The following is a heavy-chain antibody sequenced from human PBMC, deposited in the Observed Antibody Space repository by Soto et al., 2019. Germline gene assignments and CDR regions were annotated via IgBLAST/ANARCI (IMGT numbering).Heavy chain of an antibody. V-gene: IGHV4-31*03. CDR2: IYYSGST. J-gene: IGHJ4*02. CDR3: ASSRDGPRAYFSDY. Sequence: QVQLQESGPGLVKPSQTLSLTCTVSGGSISSGGYYWSWIRQHPGKGLEWIGYIYYSGSTSYNPSLKSRVTISVDTSKNQFSLRLSSVTAADTAVYFCASSRDGPRAYFSDYWGQGTLVTVSS. CDR1: GGSISSGGYY.